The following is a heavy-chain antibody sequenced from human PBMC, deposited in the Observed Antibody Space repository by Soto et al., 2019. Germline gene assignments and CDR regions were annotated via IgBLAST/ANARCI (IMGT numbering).Heavy chain of an antibody. Sequence: ASVKVSCKASGYTFFTYDISWVRQAPGQGLEWMGWISTYSGDTKYAQKFQGRVTMTTDTSTTTAYLELRSLRSDDTAVYYCARHHGPTTSENWFDPWGQGTLVTVSS. CDR2: ISTYSGDT. D-gene: IGHD5-12*01. J-gene: IGHJ5*02. V-gene: IGHV1-18*01. CDR3: ARHHGPTTSENWFDP. CDR1: GYTFFTYD.